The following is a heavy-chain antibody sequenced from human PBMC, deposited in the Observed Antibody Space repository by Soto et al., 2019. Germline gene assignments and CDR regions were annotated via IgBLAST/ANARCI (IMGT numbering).Heavy chain of an antibody. CDR1: GGSISIYY. CDR2: IYYSGST. CDR3: ARINPGAGYYYGMDV. J-gene: IGHJ6*02. D-gene: IGHD3-10*01. Sequence: SETLSLTCTVSGGSISIYYWSWIRQPPGKGLEWIGYIYYSGSTNYNPSLKSRVTISVDTSKNQFSLKLSSVTAADTAVYYCARINPGAGYYYGMDVWGQGTTVTVSS. V-gene: IGHV4-59*01.